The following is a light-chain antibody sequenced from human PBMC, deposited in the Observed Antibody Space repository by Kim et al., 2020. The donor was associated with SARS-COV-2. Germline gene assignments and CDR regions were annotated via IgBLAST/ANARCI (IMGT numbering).Light chain of an antibody. Sequence: EIVLTQSPATLSLSPGERATLSCRASQSVSSYLAWYQQKPGQAPRLLIYDASNRATGIPARFSGSGSGTDFTLTISSLEPEDFAVYYCQQRSSGGSFGQGTKLEI. J-gene: IGKJ2*04. V-gene: IGKV3-11*01. CDR3: QQRSSGGS. CDR1: QSVSSY. CDR2: DAS.